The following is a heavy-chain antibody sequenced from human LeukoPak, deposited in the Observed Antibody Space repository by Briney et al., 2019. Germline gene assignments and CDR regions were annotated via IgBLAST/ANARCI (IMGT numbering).Heavy chain of an antibody. CDR3: ARDPVAGTQNFDY. J-gene: IGHJ4*02. V-gene: IGHV1-2*02. Sequence: ASVKVSCKASGYTFTGYYMHWVRQAPGQGLEWMGWVNPNSGGTNYAQKFQGRVTMTRDTSISTAYMELSRVRSEDTAVYYCARDPVAGTQNFDYWGQGTLVTVSS. CDR1: GYTFTGYY. D-gene: IGHD6-19*01. CDR2: VNPNSGGT.